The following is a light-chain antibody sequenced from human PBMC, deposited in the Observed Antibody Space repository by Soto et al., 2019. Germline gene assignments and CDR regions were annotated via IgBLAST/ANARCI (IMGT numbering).Light chain of an antibody. Sequence: DVVMTQSPLSLPVTLGQPASISCRSSQSLVYSDGNTYLNWFQQRPGQSPRRLIYKVSNRDSGVPERFSGSGSGTDFTLTISSLQSEDFAVYYCQQYDKWPTWTFGQGTKVDIK. J-gene: IGKJ1*01. CDR3: QQYDKWPTWT. CDR2: KVS. V-gene: IGKV2-30*01. CDR1: QSLVYSDGNTY.